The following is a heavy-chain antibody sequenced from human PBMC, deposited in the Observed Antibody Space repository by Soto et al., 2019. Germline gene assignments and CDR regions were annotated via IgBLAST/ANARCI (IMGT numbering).Heavy chain of an antibody. CDR1: GFTVSTYG. Sequence: QAQLVESGGGVVQPGRSLRLYCAVSGFTVSTYGMHWVRQAPGKGLEWVAVISRDGGTKYYADSVKGRFTISRDNSRNTLFLEMNSLRTDDMAVYYCTGEVASGYWGQGTLVTVSS. CDR2: ISRDGGTK. CDR3: TGEVASGY. D-gene: IGHD2-8*02. J-gene: IGHJ4*02. V-gene: IGHV3-30*03.